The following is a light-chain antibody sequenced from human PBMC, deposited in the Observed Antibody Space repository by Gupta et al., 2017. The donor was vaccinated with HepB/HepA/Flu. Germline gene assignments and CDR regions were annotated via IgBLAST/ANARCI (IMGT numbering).Light chain of an antibody. J-gene: IGLJ3*02. Sequence: QTVVTQEHSMTVSPCGTVTRTSASSTGAVTSGYYANWFQQKPGHTPMPLVYSKIKRHSWTPARFSGSLLGDRAALTLTHVRPEDEAEYYCLLYYSAAQVWVFGGGTKLTVL. CDR2: SKI. V-gene: IGLV7-43*01. CDR3: LLYYSAAQVWV. CDR1: TGAVTSGYY.